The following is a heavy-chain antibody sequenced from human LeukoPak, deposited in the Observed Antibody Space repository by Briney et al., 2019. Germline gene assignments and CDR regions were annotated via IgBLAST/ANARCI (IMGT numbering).Heavy chain of an antibody. CDR2: IKHDGGAK. J-gene: IGHJ4*02. CDR3: ATTGRLLDY. D-gene: IGHD3-22*01. V-gene: IGHV3-7*01. Sequence: GGSLRLSCAASRITFSTYWMTWVRQAPGKGLEWVANIKHDGGAKNYVDSVKGRFTISRDNAKNELYLQMNSLRAEDTAIYYCATTGRLLDYWGQGTLVTVSS. CDR1: RITFSTYW.